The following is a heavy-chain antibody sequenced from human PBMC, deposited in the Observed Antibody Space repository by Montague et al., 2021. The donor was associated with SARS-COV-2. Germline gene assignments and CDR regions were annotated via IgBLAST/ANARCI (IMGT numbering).Heavy chain of an antibody. Sequence: SETLSLTCTVSGGSISSYYWSWIRQPPGKGLEWIGYIYYSGSTNYNPSLKSRIPISLGTSKNQFSLKLSSVTAADTAVYYCARGSYEILRYGMDVWGQGTTVTVSS. J-gene: IGHJ6*02. CDR1: GGSISSYY. CDR3: ARGSYEILRYGMDV. V-gene: IGHV4-59*13. D-gene: IGHD3-9*01. CDR2: IYYSGST.